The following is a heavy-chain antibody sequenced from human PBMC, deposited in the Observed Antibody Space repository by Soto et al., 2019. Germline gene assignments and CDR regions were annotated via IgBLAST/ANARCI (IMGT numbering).Heavy chain of an antibody. Sequence: SETLSLTCTVSGCSISSSSYYWGWIRQPPGKGLEWIGSIYYSGSTYYNPSLKSRVTISVDTSKNQFSLKLSSVTAADTAVYSCARHSSRRTEGSWGLDVWGQGTTVTVSS. CDR2: IYYSGST. CDR3: ARHSSRRTEGSWGLDV. D-gene: IGHD3-10*01. CDR1: GCSISSSSYY. J-gene: IGHJ6*02. V-gene: IGHV4-39*01.